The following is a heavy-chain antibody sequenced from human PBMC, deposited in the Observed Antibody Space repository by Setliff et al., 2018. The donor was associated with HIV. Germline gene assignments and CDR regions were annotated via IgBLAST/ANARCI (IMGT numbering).Heavy chain of an antibody. J-gene: IGHJ4*02. CDR1: GGTFSSYA. Sequence: SVKVSCKASGGTFSSYAISWVRQAPGQGLEWMGGIIPIFGTANYAQKFQGRVTITADESTSTAYMELSSLRSEDTAVYYWATPRERLRWSPLDYWGQGTLVTVSS. D-gene: IGHD1-26*01. CDR3: ATPRERLRWSPLDY. CDR2: IIPIFGTA. V-gene: IGHV1-69*13.